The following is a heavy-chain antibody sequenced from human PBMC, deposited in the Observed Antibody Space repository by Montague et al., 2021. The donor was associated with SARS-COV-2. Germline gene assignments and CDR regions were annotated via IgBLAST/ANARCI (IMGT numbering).Heavy chain of an antibody. CDR2: IYYSGST. J-gene: IGHJ6*02. CDR3: ARLLRSCTNGVCRTYYYYAMDV. D-gene: IGHD2-8*01. CDR1: GGSISGYY. Sequence: ETLSLTCTVSGGSISGYYWSWIRQPPGKGLEWIGYIYYSGSTKYNPFLEGRVTVSVDRSKNQVSLKLSSVTAADTAVYYCARLLRSCTNGVCRTYYYYAMDVWGQGTTVTVSS. V-gene: IGHV4-59*01.